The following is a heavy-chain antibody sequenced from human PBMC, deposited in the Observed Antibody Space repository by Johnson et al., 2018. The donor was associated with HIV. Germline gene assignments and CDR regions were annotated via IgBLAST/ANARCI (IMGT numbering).Heavy chain of an antibody. D-gene: IGHD3-22*01. CDR2: INLNGGST. V-gene: IGHV3-20*04. CDR3: ARDFDTSGSLDAFDI. J-gene: IGHJ3*02. Sequence: VQLVESGGGVVRPGGSLRLSCAASGFTFDDYGLSWVRQAPGKGLEWVSGINLNGGSTGYADSVKGRFTISRDNAKNSLYLQMNSLRAEDTALYYCARDFDTSGSLDAFDIWGQGTMVIVSS. CDR1: GFTFDDYG.